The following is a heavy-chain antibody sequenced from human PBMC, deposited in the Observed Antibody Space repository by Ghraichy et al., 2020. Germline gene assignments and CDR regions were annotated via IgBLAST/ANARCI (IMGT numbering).Heavy chain of an antibody. Sequence: GESLNISCAAFGFTVSSNYMSWVRQAPGKGLEWVSVIYSGGSTYYADSVKGRFTISRDNSKNTLYLQMNSLRAEDTAVYYCARAYGSGSYTAFDIWGQGTMVTVSS. CDR2: IYSGGST. CDR1: GFTVSSNY. D-gene: IGHD3-10*01. V-gene: IGHV3-66*01. J-gene: IGHJ3*02. CDR3: ARAYGSGSYTAFDI.